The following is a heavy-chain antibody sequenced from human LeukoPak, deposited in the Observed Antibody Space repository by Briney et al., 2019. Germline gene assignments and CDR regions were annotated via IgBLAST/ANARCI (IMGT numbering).Heavy chain of an antibody. D-gene: IGHD5-18*01. CDR1: GGSISSSNW. CDR2: IYYSGNT. J-gene: IGHJ4*02. Sequence: SETLSLTCAVSGGSISSSNWWTWVRQPPGKGLEWIGEIYYSGNTNYNPSLKSRVTISMDKSKNHFSLNLTSVTAADTAVYYCARTTAMVLYYFDYWGQGTLVTVSS. CDR3: ARTTAMVLYYFDY. V-gene: IGHV4-4*02.